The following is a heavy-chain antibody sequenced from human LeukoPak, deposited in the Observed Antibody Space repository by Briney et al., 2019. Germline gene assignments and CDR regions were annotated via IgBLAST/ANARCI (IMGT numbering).Heavy chain of an antibody. CDR2: IRYDGSNK. CDR1: GFTFSSYG. D-gene: IGHD5-24*01. Sequence: PGGSLRLSCAASGFTFSSYGMHWVRQAPGKGLEWVAFIRYDGSNKYYADFVKGRFTISRDNSKNTVYLQMNSLRAEDTAVYYCAKRESWFDPWGQGTLVTVSS. CDR3: AKRESWFDP. V-gene: IGHV3-30*02. J-gene: IGHJ5*02.